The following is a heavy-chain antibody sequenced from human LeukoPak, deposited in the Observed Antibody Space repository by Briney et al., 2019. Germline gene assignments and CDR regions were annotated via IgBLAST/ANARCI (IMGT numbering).Heavy chain of an antibody. J-gene: IGHJ4*02. CDR2: ISSSSSYI. V-gene: IGHV3-21*01. D-gene: IGHD3-22*01. Sequence: GGSLRLSCAASGFTFSSYAMSWVRQAPGKGLEWVSSISSSSSYIYYADSVKGRFTISRDNAKNSLYLQMNSLRAEDTAVYYCARHPTYYDSSGYPDYWGQGTLVTVSS. CDR3: ARHPTYYDSSGYPDY. CDR1: GFTFSSYA.